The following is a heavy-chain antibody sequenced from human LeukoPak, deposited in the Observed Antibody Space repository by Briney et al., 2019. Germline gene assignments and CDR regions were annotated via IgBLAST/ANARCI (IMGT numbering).Heavy chain of an antibody. J-gene: IGHJ6*03. Sequence: GASVKVSCKASGYTFTSYDINWVRQATGQGLEWTGWMNPNSGNTGYAQKFQGRVTMTRNTSISTAYMELSSLRSEDTAVYYCARRSYSSSGVYYYYYMDVWGEGTTVTVSS. D-gene: IGHD6-13*01. CDR3: ARRSYSSSGVYYYYYMDV. CDR1: GYTFTSYD. V-gene: IGHV1-8*01. CDR2: MNPNSGNT.